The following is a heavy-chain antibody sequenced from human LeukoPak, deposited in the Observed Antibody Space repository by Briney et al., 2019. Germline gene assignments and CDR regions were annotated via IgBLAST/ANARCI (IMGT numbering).Heavy chain of an antibody. CDR1: GFTFSSYS. CDR2: ISSSSSTI. Sequence: PGGSLRLSCAASGFTFSSYSMNWVRQAPGKGLEWVSYISSSSSTIYYADSVKGRFTISRDNAKNSLYLQMNSLRAEDTAVYYCAREIHYDILTGLDYWGQGTLVTVSS. V-gene: IGHV3-48*04. J-gene: IGHJ4*02. D-gene: IGHD3-9*01. CDR3: AREIHYDILTGLDY.